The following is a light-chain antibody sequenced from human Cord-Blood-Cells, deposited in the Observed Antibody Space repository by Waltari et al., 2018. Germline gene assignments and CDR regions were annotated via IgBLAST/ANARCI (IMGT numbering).Light chain of an antibody. Sequence: EIVLTQSPGTLSLAPGERATLSCRASQSVSSSYLAWYHQKPGQAPRPLIYGASSRATCIPDRFSGSGSGTEFTLTISRLELEDFAVYYCQQYGSSPLYTFGQGTKLEIK. CDR1: QSVSSSY. CDR3: QQYGSSPLYT. J-gene: IGKJ2*01. V-gene: IGKV3-20*01. CDR2: GAS.